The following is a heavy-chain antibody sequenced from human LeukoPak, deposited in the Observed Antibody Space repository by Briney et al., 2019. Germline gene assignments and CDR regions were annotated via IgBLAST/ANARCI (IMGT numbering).Heavy chain of an antibody. J-gene: IGHJ2*01. CDR2: IYYSGST. V-gene: IGHV4-39*01. CDR1: GGSITTSSYY. Sequence: SETLSLTCTVSGGSITTSSYYWGWIRQRPGKGLEWIGIIYYSGSTYYNPSLKGRVTISVDTSKNQFSLKLSSVTAADTAVYYCARAFRARYFDLWGRGTLVTVSS. CDR3: ARAFRARYFDL. D-gene: IGHD2/OR15-2a*01.